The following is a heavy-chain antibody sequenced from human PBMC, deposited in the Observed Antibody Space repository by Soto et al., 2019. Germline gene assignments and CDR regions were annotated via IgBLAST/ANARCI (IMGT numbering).Heavy chain of an antibody. V-gene: IGHV4-39*01. Sequence: SETLSLTCTVSGGSISSSAHYWGWVRQPPGKGLEWIGTIHYSGDAYYNPSLKSRVSISVDTSKSQFSLKLNSVTAADTALYYCSRHYCSGGSCYYYGMDVWGQGTTVT. CDR1: GGSISSSAHY. J-gene: IGHJ6*02. CDR3: SRHYCSGGSCYYYGMDV. CDR2: IHYSGDA. D-gene: IGHD2-15*01.